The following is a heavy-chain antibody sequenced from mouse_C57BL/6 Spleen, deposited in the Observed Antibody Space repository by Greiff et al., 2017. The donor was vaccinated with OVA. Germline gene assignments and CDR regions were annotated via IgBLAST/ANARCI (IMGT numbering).Heavy chain of an antibody. CDR1: GYTFTSYW. CDR2: IDPSDSYT. J-gene: IGHJ2*01. V-gene: IGHV1-50*01. Sequence: QVQLQQPGAELVKPGASVKLSCKASGYTFTSYWMQWVKQRPGQGLEWIGEIDPSDSYTTYNQKFKGKATLTVDTSSSTAYMQLSSLTSEDSAVYYCARGDGNSFDYWGQGTTLTVSS. CDR3: ARGDGNSFDY. D-gene: IGHD2-1*01.